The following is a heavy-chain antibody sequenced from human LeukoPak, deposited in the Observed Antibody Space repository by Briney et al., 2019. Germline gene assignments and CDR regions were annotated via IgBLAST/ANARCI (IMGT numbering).Heavy chain of an antibody. J-gene: IGHJ4*02. D-gene: IGHD3-22*01. Sequence: GGSLRLSCAASGFTFDDYAMHWVRQAPGKGLEWVSLISGDGGSTYYADSVKGRFTISRDNSKNSLYLQMNSLRTEDIALYYCAKEQTYYYDSSGYFDYWGQGTLVTVSS. CDR1: GFTFDDYA. CDR3: AKEQTYYYDSSGYFDY. V-gene: IGHV3-43*02. CDR2: ISGDGGST.